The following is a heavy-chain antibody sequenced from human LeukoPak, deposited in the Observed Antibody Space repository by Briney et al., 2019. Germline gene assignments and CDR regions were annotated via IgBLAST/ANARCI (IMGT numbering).Heavy chain of an antibody. CDR1: NYTFSDYD. D-gene: IGHD4-17*01. Sequence: ASVKVSCKASNYTFSDYDVTWVRQAPGQGLEWIGWVSKYTGNADYAPKFQGMDSMTTDTSTRTAYMELRSLRPDDTAVYLCAREDDRSFGAYDCWGPGTLVTVS. J-gene: IGHJ4*02. V-gene: IGHV1-18*01. CDR3: AREDDRSFGAYDC. CDR2: VSKYTGNA.